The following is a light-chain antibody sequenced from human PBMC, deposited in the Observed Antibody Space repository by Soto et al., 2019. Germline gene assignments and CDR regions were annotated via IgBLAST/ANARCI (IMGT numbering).Light chain of an antibody. CDR3: SSYTSSSTLCV. CDR1: SSDVGGYNY. J-gene: IGLJ1*01. Sequence: QSVLPQPASVSGSPGQSITISCTGTSSDVGGYNYVSWYQQHPGKAPKLMLYEVSNRPSGISNRFSGSKSGNTASLTISGLQAEDEADYYCSSYTSSSTLCVFGTGTKVTVL. V-gene: IGLV2-14*01. CDR2: EVS.